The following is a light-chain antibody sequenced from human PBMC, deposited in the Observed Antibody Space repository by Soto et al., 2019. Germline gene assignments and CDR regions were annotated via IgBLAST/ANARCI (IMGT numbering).Light chain of an antibody. CDR1: QSVSNNY. J-gene: IGKJ1*01. CDR2: GAP. Sequence: EIVMTQSPATLSVSPGERATLSCRASQSVSNNYLAWYQQKPGQAPSIRIYGAPNRATGIPDRLSGSGSGTDFTLTISRMEPEDFAVYYCQQYGSSGTFGQGTKVDIK. CDR3: QQYGSSGT. V-gene: IGKV3-20*01.